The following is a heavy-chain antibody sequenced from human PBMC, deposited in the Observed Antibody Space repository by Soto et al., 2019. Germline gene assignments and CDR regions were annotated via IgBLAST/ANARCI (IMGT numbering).Heavy chain of an antibody. V-gene: IGHV3-7*01. CDR2: MKPDETEK. J-gene: IGHJ4*02. Sequence: EVQLVESGGGLVQPGGSLRLSCTASEFTLGSYWMHWVRQAPGKGLEWVANMKPDETEKHYVDSVKGRFTISRDNAKNSLFLQMNSPRVEDAALYFCARAIGAADALWGQGTLVTVSS. CDR1: EFTLGSYW. CDR3: ARAIGAADAL. D-gene: IGHD6-13*01.